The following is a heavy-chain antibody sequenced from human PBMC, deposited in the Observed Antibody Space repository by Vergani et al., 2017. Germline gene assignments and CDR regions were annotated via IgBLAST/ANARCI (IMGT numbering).Heavy chain of an antibody. Sequence: QVQLQESGPGLVKSSQTLSLTCRVSGVSIKSRYYWTWVRQPAGKGIEWLGRFYFTGSTNYNPSLRSRLSLSIDTALNEFSLKLHAVSAGDTAMYFFARAEFSTNYYGQSFYLDYWGQGFPVTVSS. V-gene: IGHV4-4*07. D-gene: IGHD3-22*01. CDR1: GVSIKSRYY. CDR3: ARAEFSTNYYGQSFYLDY. CDR2: FYFTGST. J-gene: IGHJ4*02.